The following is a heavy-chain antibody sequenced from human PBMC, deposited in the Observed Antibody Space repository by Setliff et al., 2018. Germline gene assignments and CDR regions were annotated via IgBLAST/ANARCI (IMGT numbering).Heavy chain of an antibody. V-gene: IGHV1-69*13. CDR1: GGIFSTYS. CDR2: IIPMFGTT. D-gene: IGHD6-13*01. J-gene: IGHJ5*02. CDR3: ARVELRRAAAGFNYFDP. Sequence: SVKVSCKASGGIFSTYSFSWVRQAPGQGLEWMGGIIPMFGTTNYAQSFQGRLTITADESTSTAYMELRSLRSDDTAVYYCARVELRRAAAGFNYFDPWGQGTPVTGLL.